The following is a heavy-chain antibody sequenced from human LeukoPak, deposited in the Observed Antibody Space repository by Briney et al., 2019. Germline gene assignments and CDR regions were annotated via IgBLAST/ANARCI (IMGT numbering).Heavy chain of an antibody. D-gene: IGHD3-10*01. CDR1: GGTFSSYA. CDR3: ARTERYYGSQNWFDP. J-gene: IGHJ5*02. V-gene: IGHV1-69*13. CDR2: IIPIFGTA. Sequence: ASVKVSCKASGGTFSSYAISWVRQVPGQGLEWMGGIIPIFGTANYAQKFQGRVTITADESTSTAYMELSSLRSEDTAVYYCARTERYYGSQNWFDPWGQGTLVTVSS.